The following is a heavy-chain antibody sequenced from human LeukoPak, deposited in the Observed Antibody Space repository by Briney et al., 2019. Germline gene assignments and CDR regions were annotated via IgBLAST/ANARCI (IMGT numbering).Heavy chain of an antibody. CDR1: GFTFSSYA. V-gene: IGHV3-30*04. Sequence: PGRSLRLSCAASGFTFSSYAMHWVRQAPGKGLEWVAVISYDGSNKYYADSVKGRFTISRDNSKNTLYLQMNSLRTEDTAVYYCAREQQGRRAAFDYWGQGTPVTVSS. D-gene: IGHD1-1*01. CDR3: AREQQGRRAAFDY. J-gene: IGHJ4*02. CDR2: ISYDGSNK.